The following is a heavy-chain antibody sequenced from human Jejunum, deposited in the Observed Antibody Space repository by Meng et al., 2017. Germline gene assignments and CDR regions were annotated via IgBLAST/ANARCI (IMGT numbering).Heavy chain of an antibody. D-gene: IGHD5-12*01. V-gene: IGHV4-4*02. CDR2: IYHSGRT. J-gene: IGHJ4*02. Sequence: QVHLQESGPGRVKPSGTLSLTCEVSGDSISSTNWWDWLRQPPGKGLEWIGEIYHSGRTNFNPSLESRVTISVDESKNQFSLTLNSVTAADTAVYYCARGVGDIRVGFDYWGQGILVTVSS. CDR3: ARGVGDIRVGFDY. CDR1: GDSISSTNW.